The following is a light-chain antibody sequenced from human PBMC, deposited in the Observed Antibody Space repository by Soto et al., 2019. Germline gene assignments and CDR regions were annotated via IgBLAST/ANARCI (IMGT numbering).Light chain of an antibody. CDR2: GAS. CDR1: QSIRAT. Sequence: EKVMTQYKATLSVSTGGGATLSCRATQSIRATSAWYQQKPGQAPRLLIYGASKRATGFPARFSGRGSGTDFTLTIGRLELEDCAVYYCRQRTSWPWTFGQGTKVDIK. J-gene: IGKJ1*01. CDR3: RQRTSWPWT. V-gene: IGKV3-11*01.